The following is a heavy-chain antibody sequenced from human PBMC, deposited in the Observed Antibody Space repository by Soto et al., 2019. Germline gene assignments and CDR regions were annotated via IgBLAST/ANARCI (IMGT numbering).Heavy chain of an antibody. Sequence: PGGSLRLSCAASGFTFSSYAMSWVRQAPGKGLEWVSAISASGGSTYYADSVKGRFTISRDNSDNTLHLQMNNLRVEDTAVYYCARDPRYCRGGSCSITGDAYDIWGQGTMVTVSS. V-gene: IGHV3-23*01. CDR2: ISASGGST. J-gene: IGHJ3*02. D-gene: IGHD2-15*01. CDR3: ARDPRYCRGGSCSITGDAYDI. CDR1: GFTFSSYA.